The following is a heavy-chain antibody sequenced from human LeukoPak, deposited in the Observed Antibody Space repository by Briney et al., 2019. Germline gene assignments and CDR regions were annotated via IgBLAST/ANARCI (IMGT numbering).Heavy chain of an antibody. V-gene: IGHV1-69*05. CDR3: ARVDRRVGATTLNY. CDR1: GGTFSSYA. Sequence: SVKVSCKASGGTFSSYAISWVRQAPGQGLKWMGGIIPIFGTANYAQKFQGRVTMTRDTSISTAYMELSRLRSDDTAVYYCARVDRRVGATTLNYWGQGTLVTVSS. CDR2: IIPIFGTA. D-gene: IGHD1-26*01. J-gene: IGHJ4*02.